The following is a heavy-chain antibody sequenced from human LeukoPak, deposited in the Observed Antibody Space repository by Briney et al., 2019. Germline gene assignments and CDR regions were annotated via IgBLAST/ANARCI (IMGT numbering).Heavy chain of an antibody. CDR1: GGSVSSGSYY. V-gene: IGHV4-61*01. CDR2: IYYSGST. CDR3: ARALGPYYFDY. D-gene: IGHD3-16*01. J-gene: IGHJ4*02. Sequence: SETLSLTRTVSGGSVSSGSYYWSWIRQPPGKGLEWIGYIYYSGSTNYNPSLKSRVTISVDTSKNQFSLKLSSVTAADTAVYYCARALGPYYFDYWGQGTLVTVSS.